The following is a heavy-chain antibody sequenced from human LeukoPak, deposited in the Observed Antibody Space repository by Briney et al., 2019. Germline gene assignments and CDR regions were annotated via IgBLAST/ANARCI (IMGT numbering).Heavy chain of an antibody. Sequence: PGGSLRLSCAASGFTFSSYAMSWVRQAPGKGLEWVSAISGSGGSTYYADSVKGRFTISRDNAKNSLYLQMNSLRAEDTAVYYCARPLGRGTAREYYMDIWGKGTTVTVSS. V-gene: IGHV3-23*01. CDR3: ARPLGRGTAREYYMDI. D-gene: IGHD1-1*01. CDR2: ISGSGGST. CDR1: GFTFSSYA. J-gene: IGHJ6*03.